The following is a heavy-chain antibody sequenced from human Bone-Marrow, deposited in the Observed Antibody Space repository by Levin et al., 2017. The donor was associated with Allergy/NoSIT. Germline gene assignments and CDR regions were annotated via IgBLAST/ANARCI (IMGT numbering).Heavy chain of an antibody. V-gene: IGHV4-4*02. Sequence: SETLSLTCAVSGGSISSSNWWSWVRQPPGKGLEWIGEIYHSGSTNYNPSLKSRVTISVDKSKNQFSLKLSSVTAADTAVYYCARDSHSSGWDDWFDPWGQGTLVTVSS. CDR3: ARDSHSSGWDDWFDP. D-gene: IGHD6-19*01. J-gene: IGHJ5*02. CDR1: GGSISSSNW. CDR2: IYHSGST.